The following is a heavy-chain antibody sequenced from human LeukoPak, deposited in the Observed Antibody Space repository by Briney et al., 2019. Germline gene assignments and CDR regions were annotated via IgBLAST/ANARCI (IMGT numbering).Heavy chain of an antibody. V-gene: IGHV3-48*03. CDR2: INTSGSSI. Sequence: GGSLRLSCVASGFLFSVYEMNWVRQAPGKGLEWLSFINTSGSSIYYADSVKGRFTISRDNAKNTLYLQMNSLRAEDTAVYFCLRARLPKRDFWTEFGAYYYYMDVWGTGTTATVSS. D-gene: IGHD3/OR15-3a*01. CDR1: GFLFSVYE. J-gene: IGHJ6*03. CDR3: LRARLPKRDFWTEFGAYYYYMDV.